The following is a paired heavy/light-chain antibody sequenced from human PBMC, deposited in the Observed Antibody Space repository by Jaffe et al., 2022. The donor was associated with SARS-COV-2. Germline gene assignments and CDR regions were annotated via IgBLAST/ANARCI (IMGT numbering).Light chain of an antibody. CDR1: QSISSY. V-gene: IGKV1-39*01. CDR2: AAS. CDR3: QQSYSTFT. Sequence: DIQMTQSPSSLSASVGDRVTITCRASQSISSYLNWYQQKPGKAPKLLIYAASSLQSGVPSRFSGSGSGTDFTLTISSLQPEDFATYYCQQSYSTFTFGPGTKVDIK. J-gene: IGKJ3*01.
Heavy chain of an antibody. CDR2: ISYDGSNK. J-gene: IGHJ3*02. V-gene: IGHV3-30*04. CDR3: ARGRNYYDSSGQYDAFDI. CDR1: GFTFSSYA. D-gene: IGHD3-22*01. Sequence: QVQLVESGGGVVQPGRSLRLSCAASGFTFSSYAMHWVRQAPGKGLEWVAVISYDGSNKYYADSVKGRFTISRDNSKNTLYLQMNSLRAEDTAVYYCARGRNYYDSSGQYDAFDIWGQGTMVTVSS.